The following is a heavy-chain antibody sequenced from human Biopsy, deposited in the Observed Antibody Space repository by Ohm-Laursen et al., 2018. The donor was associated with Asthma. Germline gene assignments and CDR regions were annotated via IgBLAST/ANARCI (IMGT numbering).Heavy chain of an antibody. D-gene: IGHD6-13*01. J-gene: IGHJ5*02. Sequence: SVKVSCNASGGTFSSYAISWVRQAPGQGLEWMGRINPNSGATNYAQKFQGRVTMTRDTSISTAYMEVSRLRSDDTAVYYCARGQKSAGDRWFDPWGQGTLVTVSS. CDR3: ARGQKSAGDRWFDP. CDR2: INPNSGAT. CDR1: GGTFSSYA. V-gene: IGHV1-2*06.